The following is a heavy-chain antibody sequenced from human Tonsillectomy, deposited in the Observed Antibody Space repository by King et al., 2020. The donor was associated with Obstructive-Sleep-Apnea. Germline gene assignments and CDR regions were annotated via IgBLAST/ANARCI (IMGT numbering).Heavy chain of an antibody. J-gene: IGHJ2*01. CDR2: IYYSGTT. D-gene: IGHD1-26*01. CDR1: GGSVSSGNYF. CDR3: ARYYLLGVVNGPYYRSWYFDL. Sequence: VQLQESGPGLVKPSGTLSLTCTVSGGSVSSGNYFWSWIRQPPGKGLEWIGYIYYSGTTNYNPSLKSLVTLSVDTSKNQFSLKLSSVTAADTAVYYCARYYLLGVVNGPYYRSWYFDLWGRGTLVSVSS. V-gene: IGHV4-61*01.